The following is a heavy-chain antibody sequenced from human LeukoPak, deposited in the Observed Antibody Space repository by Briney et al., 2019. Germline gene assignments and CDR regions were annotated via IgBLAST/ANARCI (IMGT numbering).Heavy chain of an antibody. CDR3: AKDAEVYYDSSGYNYYYYYMDV. V-gene: IGHV3-30*04. Sequence: GGSLRLSCAASGFTFSSYAMHWVRQAPGKGLEWVAVISYDGSNKYYADSVKGRFTISRDNSKNTLYLQMNSLRAEDTAVYYCAKDAEVYYDSSGYNYYYYYMDVWGKGTTVTISS. D-gene: IGHD3-22*01. CDR2: ISYDGSNK. CDR1: GFTFSSYA. J-gene: IGHJ6*03.